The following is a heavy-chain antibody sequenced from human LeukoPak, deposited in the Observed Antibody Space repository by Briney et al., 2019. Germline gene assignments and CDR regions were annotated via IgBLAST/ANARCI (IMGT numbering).Heavy chain of an antibody. CDR1: GGSISSYY. CDR3: ARAIRFGELSPSHYYYYGMDV. D-gene: IGHD3-10*01. V-gene: IGHV4-59*12. J-gene: IGHJ6*02. Sequence: SETLSLTCSVSGGSISSYYWSWIRQPPGKRLEWIGYIYYSGSIYYNPSLKSRATISVDTSKNQFSLKLSSVTAADTAVYYCARAIRFGELSPSHYYYYGMDVWGQGTTVTVSS. CDR2: IYYSGSI.